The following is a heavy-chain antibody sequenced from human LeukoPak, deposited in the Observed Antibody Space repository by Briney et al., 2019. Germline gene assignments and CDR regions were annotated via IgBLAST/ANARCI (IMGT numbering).Heavy chain of an antibody. Sequence: SETLSLTCTVSGGSISTYYWTWIRQPPGKGLEWIGRIQASGTTNYNPSLKSRVTMSVDTSKNQFSLKLNSVTAADTAVYYCARDGGSGWYNYWGQGTLVTVSS. D-gene: IGHD6-19*01. CDR2: IQASGTT. J-gene: IGHJ4*02. CDR3: ARDGGSGWYNY. CDR1: GGSISTYY. V-gene: IGHV4-4*07.